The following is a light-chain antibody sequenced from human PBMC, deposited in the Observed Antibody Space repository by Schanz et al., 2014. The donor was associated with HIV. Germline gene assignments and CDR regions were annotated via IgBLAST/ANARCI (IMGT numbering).Light chain of an antibody. CDR2: GAS. Sequence: EIVMTQSPATLSVSPGERATLSCRASQSVSSNLAWYQQKPGQAPRLLIYGASRRATGIPDRFSGSGSGTDFTLTISRLEPEDFAVYYCQQYGSSSWTFGQGTKVDLK. CDR1: QSVSSN. J-gene: IGKJ1*01. CDR3: QQYGSSSWT. V-gene: IGKV3-20*01.